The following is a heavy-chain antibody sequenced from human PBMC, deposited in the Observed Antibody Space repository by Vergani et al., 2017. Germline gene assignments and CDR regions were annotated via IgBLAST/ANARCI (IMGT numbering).Heavy chain of an antibody. J-gene: IGHJ5*02. D-gene: IGHD6-19*01. CDR1: GFPFSSYT. CDR2: ISTSGTYI. CDR3: VRGNIGSGWYVGGFDP. Sequence: EVQLVESGGGLVKPGGSLRLSCAASGFPFSSYTMNWVRQAPGKGLEWVSSISTSGTYIYYADSVKGRFTISRDNAKNSLYLQMNSLRAEDTAVFYCVRGNIGSGWYVGGFDPWGQGTLVTVSS. V-gene: IGHV3-21*01.